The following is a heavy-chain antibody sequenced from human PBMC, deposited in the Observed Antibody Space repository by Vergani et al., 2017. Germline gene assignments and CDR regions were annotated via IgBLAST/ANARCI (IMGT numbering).Heavy chain of an antibody. Sequence: QGQLAQSGAEVKKPGSSVKVSCKASGGTFSSNSISWVRQAPGQGLEWMGRIIPIFGTTSYAQKFQGRVTITADESTSTAYMELSSLRSEDTAVYYCARDSRYCSSTSCYVGRDWFDPWGQGTLVTVSS. J-gene: IGHJ5*02. CDR3: ARDSRYCSSTSCYVGRDWFDP. D-gene: IGHD2-2*01. CDR1: GGTFSSNS. CDR2: IIPIFGTT. V-gene: IGHV1-69*13.